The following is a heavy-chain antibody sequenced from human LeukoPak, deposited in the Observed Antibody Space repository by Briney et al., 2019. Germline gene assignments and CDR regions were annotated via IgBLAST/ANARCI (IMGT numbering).Heavy chain of an antibody. Sequence: GGSLRLSCAASGLTFSSYAMSWVRQAPGKGLEWVSAITGSSGSTYYADSAKGRFTISRDNSKNTLYLQMNSLRAEDTAVYYCAKPRGYCSSTSCYANYYCYYGMDVWGQGTTVTVSS. CDR3: AKPRGYCSSTSCYANYYCYYGMDV. V-gene: IGHV3-23*01. D-gene: IGHD2-2*01. J-gene: IGHJ6*02. CDR2: ITGSSGST. CDR1: GLTFSSYA.